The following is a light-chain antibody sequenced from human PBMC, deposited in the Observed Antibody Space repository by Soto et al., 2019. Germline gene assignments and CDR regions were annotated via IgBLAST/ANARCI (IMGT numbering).Light chain of an antibody. J-gene: IGKJ2*01. CDR1: QSVSSN. Sequence: EIVMTQSPATLSVSPGERATLSCRASQSVSSNLAWYQQKPGQAPRLLICGASTRATGIPARFSGSGSGTEFTLTISSLQSEDFAVYYCQQYNNWHTFGQGTKLEIK. V-gene: IGKV3-15*01. CDR3: QQYNNWHT. CDR2: GAS.